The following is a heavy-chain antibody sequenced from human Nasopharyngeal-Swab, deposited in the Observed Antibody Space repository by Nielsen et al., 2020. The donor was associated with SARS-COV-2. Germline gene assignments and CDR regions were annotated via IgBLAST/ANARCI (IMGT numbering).Heavy chain of an antibody. CDR3: ARRGSGSHGYYYGMDV. CDR2: IYPGDSDT. D-gene: IGHD1-26*01. J-gene: IGHJ6*02. V-gene: IGHV5-51*01. Sequence: ESLKISCQGSGYSFTSYWIGWVRQMPGKGLEWMGIIYPGDSDTRYSPSFQGQVTISADKSISTAYLQWSSLKASDTAMYYCARRGSGSHGYYYGMDVWGQGTTVTVSS. CDR1: GYSFTSYW.